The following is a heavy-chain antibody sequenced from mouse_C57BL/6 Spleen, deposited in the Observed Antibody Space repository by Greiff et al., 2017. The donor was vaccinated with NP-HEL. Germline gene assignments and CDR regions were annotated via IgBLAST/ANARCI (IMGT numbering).Heavy chain of an antibody. J-gene: IGHJ2*01. CDR1: GFTFSSYA. D-gene: IGHD1-1*01. Sequence: EVQLVESGGGLVKPGGSLKLCCAASGFTFSSYAMSWVRQTPEKRLEWVATISDGGSYTYYPDNVKGRFTISRDNAKNNLYLQMSHLKSEDTAMYYCARDRTVVANFDYWGQGTTLTVSS. V-gene: IGHV5-4*01. CDR3: ARDRTVVANFDY. CDR2: ISDGGSYT.